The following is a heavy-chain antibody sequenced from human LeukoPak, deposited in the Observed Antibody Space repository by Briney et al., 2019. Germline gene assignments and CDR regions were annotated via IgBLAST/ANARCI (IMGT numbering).Heavy chain of an antibody. V-gene: IGHV1-18*01. CDR1: GYTFTSYG. D-gene: IGHD6-13*01. CDR3: ARDPGPVAAAGNWYFDL. Sequence: ASVKASCKASGYTFTSYGISWVRQAPGQGLEWMGWISAYNGNTNYAQKLQSRVTMTTDTSTSTAYMELRSLRSDDTAVYYCARDPGPVAAAGNWYFDLWGRGTLVTVSS. CDR2: ISAYNGNT. J-gene: IGHJ2*01.